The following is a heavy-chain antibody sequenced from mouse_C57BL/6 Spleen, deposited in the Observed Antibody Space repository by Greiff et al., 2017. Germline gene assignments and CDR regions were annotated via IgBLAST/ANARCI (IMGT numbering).Heavy chain of an antibody. J-gene: IGHJ4*01. CDR2: FYPGSGSI. CDR3: SRHEDAPWGGNYAMDY. V-gene: IGHV1-62-2*01. D-gene: IGHD1-1*02. Sequence: QVQLQQSGAELVKPGASVKLSCKASGYTFPEYTIHWVKQRSGQGLEWIGWFYPGSGSIKYNEKFKDKATLTADKSSSTVYMELSRLTSEDSAVYFCSRHEDAPWGGNYAMDYWGQGTSVTVSS. CDR1: GYTFPEYT.